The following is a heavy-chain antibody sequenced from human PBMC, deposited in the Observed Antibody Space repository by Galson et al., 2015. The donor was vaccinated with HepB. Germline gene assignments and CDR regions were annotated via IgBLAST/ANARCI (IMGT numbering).Heavy chain of an antibody. Sequence: LTCTVSGGSISSSNYYWGWIRQPPGKGLEWIGSIYYAGSTYYNPSLRSRVTISVDTSKNQFSLNLSSVTAADTAVYYCARQTKTMIVVSTYLNWFDPWGQGTLVTVSS. V-gene: IGHV4-39*07. CDR2: IYYAGST. CDR3: ARQTKTMIVVSTYLNWFDP. D-gene: IGHD3-22*01. J-gene: IGHJ5*02. CDR1: GGSISSSNYY.